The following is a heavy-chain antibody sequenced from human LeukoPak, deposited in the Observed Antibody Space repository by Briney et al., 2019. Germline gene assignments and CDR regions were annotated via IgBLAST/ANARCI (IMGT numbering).Heavy chain of an antibody. Sequence: ASAKVSCKASGYTFTSYYMHWVRQAPGQGLEWMGIINPSGGSTSYAQKLQGRVTMTTDTSTSTAYMELRSLRSDDTAVYYCARDLKRGYSSGRYSWGTGSSNDYWGQGTLVTVSS. D-gene: IGHD6-19*01. J-gene: IGHJ4*02. CDR3: ARDLKRGYSSGRYSWGTGSSNDY. V-gene: IGHV1-46*01. CDR2: INPSGGST. CDR1: GYTFTSYY.